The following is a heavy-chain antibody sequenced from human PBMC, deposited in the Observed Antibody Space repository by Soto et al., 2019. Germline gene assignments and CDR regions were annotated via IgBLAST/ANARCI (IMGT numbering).Heavy chain of an antibody. CDR1: GFTSSRYW. V-gene: IGHV3-7*03. CDR2: IHQDGSEK. D-gene: IGHD2-15*01. Sequence: EGSLRLSCAASGFTSSRYWMSWVRQASRKGLEWVANIHQDGSEKYYVDSVRGRFTISRDNAKNSLYLQMNSLRAEDTAVYYCASSVVIDAADAFDFWGQGTMVTVSS. J-gene: IGHJ3*01. CDR3: ASSVVIDAADAFDF.